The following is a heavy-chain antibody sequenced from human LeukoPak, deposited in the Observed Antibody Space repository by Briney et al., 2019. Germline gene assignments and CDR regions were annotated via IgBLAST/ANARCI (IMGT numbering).Heavy chain of an antibody. CDR2: ISAYNGNT. J-gene: IGHJ3*02. V-gene: IGHV1-18*01. Sequence: ASVKVSCKASGYTFTSYGISWVRQAPGQGLEWMGWISAYNGNTNYAQKLQGRVTMTTDTSTSTAYMELGSLRSDDTAVYYCARHIVLMVYAIDAFDIWGRGTMVTVSS. CDR3: ARHIVLMVYAIDAFDI. CDR1: GYTFTSYG. D-gene: IGHD2-8*01.